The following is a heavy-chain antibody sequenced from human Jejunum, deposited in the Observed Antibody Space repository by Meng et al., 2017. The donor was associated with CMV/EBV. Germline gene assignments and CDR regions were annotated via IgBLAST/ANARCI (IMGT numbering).Heavy chain of an antibody. CDR2: VYYGGST. CDR1: GSFCTSY. Sequence: GSFCTSYLSWARPPPVKGLALLGYVYYGGSTIYHPTLKRRVTISLDTSKNQFSLKLSSVTAADTAVYYCARANSGFGCNFDYWGQGTLVTVSS. D-gene: IGHD3-10*01. V-gene: IGHV4-59*13. CDR3: ARANSGFGCNFDY. J-gene: IGHJ4*02.